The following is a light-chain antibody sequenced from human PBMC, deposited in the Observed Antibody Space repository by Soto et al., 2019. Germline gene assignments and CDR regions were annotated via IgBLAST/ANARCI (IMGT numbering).Light chain of an antibody. Sequence: DIQMTQSTSSLSASVGDRVTITCRASQGISSYLSWYQQKPGKAPKFLIYAASSLQRGVPSRFRGSGSGTDFTLTISSLQPEDFATYYCQQSYSTPITFGQGTRLEIK. CDR1: QGISSY. CDR3: QQSYSTPIT. V-gene: IGKV1-39*01. CDR2: AAS. J-gene: IGKJ5*01.